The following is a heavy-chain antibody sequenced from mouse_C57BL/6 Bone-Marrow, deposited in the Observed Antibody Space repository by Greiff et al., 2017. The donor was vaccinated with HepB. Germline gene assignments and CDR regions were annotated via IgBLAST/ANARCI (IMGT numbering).Heavy chain of an antibody. CDR3: ATLRFAY. D-gene: IGHD1-1*01. J-gene: IGHJ3*01. CDR1: GYSFTGYF. CDR2: INPYNGDT. Sequence: EVQLQQSGPELVKPGDSVKISCKASGYSFTGYFMNWVVQSHGKSLEWIGRINPYNGDTFYNQKFKGKATLTVDKSSSTAHLQLRSLTSEDSAVYYCATLRFAYWGQGTMVTVSA. V-gene: IGHV1-20*01.